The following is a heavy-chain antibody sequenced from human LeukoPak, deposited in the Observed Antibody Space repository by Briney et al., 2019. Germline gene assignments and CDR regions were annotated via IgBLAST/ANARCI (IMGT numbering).Heavy chain of an antibody. CDR1: GYSFAGYG. CDR3: ARVSVAVLVAKDFDY. V-gene: IGHV1-2*02. CDR2: IDPDSGGT. Sequence: ASVKVSCKTSGYSFAGYGIHWVRQAPGQGLEWMGWIDPDSGGTNYAQKFQGRVTMTRETTISTVYMELSGLRFDDTALYYCARVSVAVLVAKDFDYWGQGTLVTVSS. J-gene: IGHJ4*02. D-gene: IGHD2/OR15-2a*01.